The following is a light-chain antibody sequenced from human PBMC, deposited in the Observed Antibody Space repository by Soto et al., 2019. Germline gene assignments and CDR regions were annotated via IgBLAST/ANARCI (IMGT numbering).Light chain of an antibody. Sequence: QLVLTQPPSVSGAPGQRVTISCTGSSSNIGAGYDVHWYQQLPGTAPKLLIYGNNNRPSGVPDRFSGSKSGTSASLAITGLQTEDEADYYCQSYDSSLSGSDVFGTGTQLTVL. J-gene: IGLJ1*01. CDR1: SSNIGAGYD. CDR3: QSYDSSLSGSDV. V-gene: IGLV1-40*01. CDR2: GNN.